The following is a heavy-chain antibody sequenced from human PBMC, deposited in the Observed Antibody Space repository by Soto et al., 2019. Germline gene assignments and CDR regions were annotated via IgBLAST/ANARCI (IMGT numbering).Heavy chain of an antibody. D-gene: IGHD2-8*01. CDR3: ARGRYCTNGVCYSSAEYFQH. Sequence: ASVKVSCKASGYTFTSYGISWVRQATGQGLEWMGWMNPNSGNTGYAQKFQGRVTMTRNTSISTAYMELSSLRSEDTAVYYCARGRYCTNGVCYSSAEYFQHWGQGTLVTVSS. J-gene: IGHJ1*01. CDR2: MNPNSGNT. CDR1: GYTFTSYG. V-gene: IGHV1-8*02.